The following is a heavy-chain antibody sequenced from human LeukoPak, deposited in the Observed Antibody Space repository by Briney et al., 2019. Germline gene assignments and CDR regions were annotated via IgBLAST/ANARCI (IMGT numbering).Heavy chain of an antibody. CDR3: ARAASGNDERYYYYMDV. CDR2: IDYSGST. V-gene: IGHV4-39*07. D-gene: IGHD1-1*01. CDR1: GGSISSSGYC. Sequence: KTSETLSLTCTVSGGSISSSGYCWGWIRQPPGKGLEWIGSIDYSGSTNYNPSLKSRVTISVDMSKNQFSLKLSSVTAADTAVYYCARAASGNDERYYYYMDVWGKGTTVTVSS. J-gene: IGHJ6*03.